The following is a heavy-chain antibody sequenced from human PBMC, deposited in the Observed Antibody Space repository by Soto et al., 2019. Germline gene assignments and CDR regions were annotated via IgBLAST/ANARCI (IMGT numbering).Heavy chain of an antibody. CDR1: GFTFSSYG. D-gene: IGHD3-3*01. V-gene: IGHV3-33*01. CDR3: ARAVGQYYDFWSGHHGWFDP. CDR2: IWYDGSNK. J-gene: IGHJ5*02. Sequence: HPGGSLRLSCAASGFTFSSYGMHWVRQAPGKGLEWVAVIWYDGSNKYYADSVKGRFTISRDNSKNTLYLQMNSLRAEDTAVYYCARAVGQYYDFWSGHHGWFDPWGQGTLVTVSS.